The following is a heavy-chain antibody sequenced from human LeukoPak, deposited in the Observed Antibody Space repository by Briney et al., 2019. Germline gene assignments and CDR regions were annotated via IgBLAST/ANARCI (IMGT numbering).Heavy chain of an antibody. CDR3: ARSDYPYQTDC. CDR2: INPKTGGT. Sequence: ASVKVSCKASGYVFTAYYIHWVRQAPGQGLEWMGWINPKTGGTNSAQRFQGRVTMTRDTSLRATYMELSRLGSDDTAIYFCARSDYPYQTDCWGQGTLVTVSS. J-gene: IGHJ4*02. D-gene: IGHD2-21*01. CDR1: GYVFTAYY. V-gene: IGHV1-2*02.